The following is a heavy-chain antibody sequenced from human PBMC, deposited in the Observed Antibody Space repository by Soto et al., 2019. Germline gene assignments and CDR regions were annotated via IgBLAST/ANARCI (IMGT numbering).Heavy chain of an antibody. CDR1: GYTFTSYG. J-gene: IGHJ1*01. D-gene: IGHD3-22*01. CDR3: ARGPDSSLPYFQH. CDR2: ISAYNGNT. V-gene: IGHV1-18*04. Sequence: ASVNVSCKASGYTFTSYGISWVRQAPGQGLELMGWISAYNGNTNYAQKLQGRVTMTTDXXXXXAXMXLXXXXSDXTAVYYCARGPDSSLPYFQHWGQGTLVTVSS.